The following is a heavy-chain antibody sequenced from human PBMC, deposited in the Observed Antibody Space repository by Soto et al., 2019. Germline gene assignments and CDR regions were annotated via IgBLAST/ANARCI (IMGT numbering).Heavy chain of an antibody. D-gene: IGHD3-9*01. V-gene: IGHV3-23*01. CDR2: VGGSGEYT. CDR1: GFTFSSYA. Sequence: PGGSLRLSCAASGFTFSSYAMIWVRQAPGKGLEWVSGVGGSGEYTYYADSVKGRFTISRDNSKKTVYLQISSLRAEDTAVYYCAKVLTGYYYYFEYWAQGTMVTVSA. J-gene: IGHJ4*02. CDR3: AKVLTGYYYYFEY.